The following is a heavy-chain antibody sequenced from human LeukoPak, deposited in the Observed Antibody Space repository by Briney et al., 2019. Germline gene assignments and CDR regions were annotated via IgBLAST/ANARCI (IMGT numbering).Heavy chain of an antibody. CDR2: ISAYNGNT. CDR1: GYTFTDYF. V-gene: IGHV1-18*01. D-gene: IGHD2-2*01. J-gene: IGHJ5*02. CDR3: ARDLGDIVVVPAAISLP. Sequence: ASVKVSCKASGYTFTDYFIHWVRQAPGQGLEWMGWISAYNGNTNYEQKFQGRVTMTTDTSTSTAYMELRSLRSDDAAVYYCARDLGDIVVVPAAISLPWGQGTLVTVSS.